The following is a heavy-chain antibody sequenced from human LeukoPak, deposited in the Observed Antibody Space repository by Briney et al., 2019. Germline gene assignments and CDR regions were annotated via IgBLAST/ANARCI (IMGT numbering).Heavy chain of an antibody. CDR1: GGTFSSYA. Sequence: ASVKVSCKASGGTFSSYAISWVRQAPGQGLEWMGRIIPILGIANYAQKFQGRVTITADKSTSTAYMELSSLRSEDTAVYYRANHLSGYSGYDAFDIWGQGTMVTVSS. CDR3: ANHLSGYSGYDAFDI. CDR2: IIPILGIA. V-gene: IGHV1-69*04. D-gene: IGHD5-12*01. J-gene: IGHJ3*02.